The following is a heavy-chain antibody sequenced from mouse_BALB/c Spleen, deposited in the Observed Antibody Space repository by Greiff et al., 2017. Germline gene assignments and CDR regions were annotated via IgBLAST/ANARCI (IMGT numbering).Heavy chain of an antibody. J-gene: IGHJ3*01. CDR2: IDPANGNT. V-gene: IGHV14-3*02. CDR3: ARGYGNPAWFAY. Sequence: VQLQQSGAELVKPGASVKLSCTASGFNIKETYMHWVKQRPEQGLEWIGRIDPANGNTKYDPKFQGKATITADTSSNTAYLQLSSLTSEDTAVYYCARGYGNPAWFAYWGQGTLVTVSA. D-gene: IGHD2-1*01. CDR1: GFNIKETY.